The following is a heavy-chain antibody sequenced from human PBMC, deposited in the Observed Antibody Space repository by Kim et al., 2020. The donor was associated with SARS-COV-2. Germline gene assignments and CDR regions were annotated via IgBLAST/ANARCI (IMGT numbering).Heavy chain of an antibody. V-gene: IGHV4-34*01. CDR3: AREGWSNPVYGLDV. CDR2: INSYEMS. Sequence: SETLSLTCDVSGGSVDGYYWSWVRQSPGKGLEWIGDINSYEMSNRNPSLKSRVTISIDTSKNQFSLHLSSVTAADTAVYFCAREGWSNPVYGLDVWGQGTTVTVSS. J-gene: IGHJ6*02. D-gene: IGHD3-3*01. CDR1: GGSVDGYY.